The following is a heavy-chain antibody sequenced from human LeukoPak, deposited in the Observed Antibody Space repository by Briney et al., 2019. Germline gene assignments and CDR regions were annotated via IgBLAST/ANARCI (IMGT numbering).Heavy chain of an antibody. Sequence: PGGSLRLSCAASGFTFSSSDMHWVRQAAGKGLEWVSGIGTAGNTHYAGSVRGRFTISREDGKNSLYLQMNSLRAGDTAMYYCVTGAEGWAYWGQGALVTVSS. J-gene: IGHJ4*02. CDR2: IGTAGNT. CDR1: GFTFSSSD. V-gene: IGHV3-13*01. CDR3: VTGAEGWAY. D-gene: IGHD1-26*01.